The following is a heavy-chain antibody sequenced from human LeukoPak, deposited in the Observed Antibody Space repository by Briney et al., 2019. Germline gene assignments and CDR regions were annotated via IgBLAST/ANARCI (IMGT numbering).Heavy chain of an antibody. D-gene: IGHD2-2*02. CDR1: GFTFSSYA. J-gene: IGHJ4*02. CDR2: ISGSGGST. CDR3: AKGHARVVPAAIDYFDY. V-gene: IGHV3-23*01. Sequence: GGSLRLSCAASGFTFSSYAMSWVRQAPGKGLEWVSAISGSGGSTYYADSVKGRFTISRDNSKNTLYLQMNSLRAEDTAVYYCAKGHARVVPAAIDYFDYWGQGTLVTVSS.